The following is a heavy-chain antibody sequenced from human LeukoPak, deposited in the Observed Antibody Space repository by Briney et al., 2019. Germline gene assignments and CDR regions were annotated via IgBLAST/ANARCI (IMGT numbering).Heavy chain of an antibody. V-gene: IGHV4-61*08. Sequence: SGPTLVKPTQTLTLTCTFCGFSLSTSGVGVGWIRQPPGKGLEWIGYIYYSGSTNYNPSLKSRVTISVDTSKNQFSLKLSSVTAADTAVYYCARKFRGVTTSWGQGTLVTVSS. CDR3: ARKFRGVTTS. CDR2: IYYSGST. CDR1: GFSLSTSGVG. D-gene: IGHD4-17*01. J-gene: IGHJ5*02.